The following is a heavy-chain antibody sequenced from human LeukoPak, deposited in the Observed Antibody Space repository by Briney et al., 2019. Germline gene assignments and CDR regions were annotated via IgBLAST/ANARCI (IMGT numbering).Heavy chain of an antibody. CDR1: GFIFSTYN. Sequence: GGSLRLSCATSGFIFSTYNMSWVRQAPGKGLEWVANIKQDGSEKYYVDSVKGRFTISRDNAKNSLYLQMNSLRAEDTAVYYCARDRVYYGSGIDAFDIWGQGTMVTVSS. V-gene: IGHV3-7*01. D-gene: IGHD3-10*01. CDR3: ARDRVYYGSGIDAFDI. J-gene: IGHJ3*02. CDR2: IKQDGSEK.